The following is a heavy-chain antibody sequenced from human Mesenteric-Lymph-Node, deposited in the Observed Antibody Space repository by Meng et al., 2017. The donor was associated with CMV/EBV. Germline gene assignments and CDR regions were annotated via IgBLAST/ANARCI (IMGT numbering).Heavy chain of an antibody. D-gene: IGHD3-9*01. Sequence: GESLKISCPVSGFTFSSYGMNWVRQAPGKGLEWVSSISSHSSHIYYADSMKGRFTISRDNAKNSLYLQMNSLRVEDTAVYYCARAPTLTPINDPFDIWGQGTMVTVSS. CDR1: GFTFSSYG. V-gene: IGHV3-21*04. J-gene: IGHJ3*02. CDR3: ARAPTLTPINDPFDI. CDR2: ISSHSSHI.